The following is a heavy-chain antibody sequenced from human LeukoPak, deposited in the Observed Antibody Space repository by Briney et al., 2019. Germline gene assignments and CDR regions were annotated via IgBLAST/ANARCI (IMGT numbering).Heavy chain of an antibody. D-gene: IGHD3-9*01. CDR1: GYTFTSYG. V-gene: IGHV1-18*01. J-gene: IGHJ4*02. CDR3: ARGGSPYYDILTGYYNPLGY. CDR2: ISAYNGNT. Sequence: ASVKVSCKASGYTFTSYGISWVRQAPGQGLEWMGWISAYNGNTNYAQKLQGRVTMTTDTSTSTAYMELRSLRSDDTAVYYCARGGSPYYDILTGYYNPLGYWGQGTLVTVSS.